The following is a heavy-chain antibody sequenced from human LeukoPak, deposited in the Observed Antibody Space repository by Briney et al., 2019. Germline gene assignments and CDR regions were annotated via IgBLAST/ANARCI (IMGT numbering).Heavy chain of an antibody. CDR3: ARRGGRGSSYWFDP. J-gene: IGHJ5*02. CDR2: VYDSGST. Sequence: SETLSLTCTVSGGSISSYYWTWIRQPPGKGLEWIGYVYDSGSTNYNPSHQSRVTISVDTSKSQFSLKLTSVTAADTAVYYCARRGGRGSSYWFDPWGQGTLVTVSS. V-gene: IGHV4-59*08. CDR1: GGSISSYY. D-gene: IGHD3-10*01.